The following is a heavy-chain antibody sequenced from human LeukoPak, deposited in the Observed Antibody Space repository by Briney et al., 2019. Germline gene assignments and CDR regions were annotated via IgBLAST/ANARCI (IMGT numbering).Heavy chain of an antibody. CDR2: IYYSGST. Sequence: SETLSLTCTVSGGSISSYYWSWIRQPPGKGLEWIGYIYYSGSTNYNPSLKSRVTISVDTSKNQFSLKLSSVTAADTAVYYCARGGARYYDILTGHYTEPFDYWGQGTLVTVSS. D-gene: IGHD3-9*01. CDR3: ARGGARYYDILTGHYTEPFDY. J-gene: IGHJ4*02. V-gene: IGHV4-59*01. CDR1: GGSISSYY.